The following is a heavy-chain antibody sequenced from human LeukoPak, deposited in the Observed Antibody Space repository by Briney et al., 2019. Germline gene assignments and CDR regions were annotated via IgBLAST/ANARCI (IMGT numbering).Heavy chain of an antibody. CDR1: GGTFSNYA. D-gene: IGHD3-10*01. CDR2: IIPLFGTA. Sequence: ASVKVSCKASGGTFSNYAISWVRQAPGQGLEWMGGIIPLFGTANYAQKFLGRVIITADESTSTTHMYLSSLKSEDTAVYYCAREWAGYGSGSCYYYWGQGTLVTVSS. J-gene: IGHJ4*02. V-gene: IGHV1-69*13. CDR3: AREWAGYGSGSCYYY.